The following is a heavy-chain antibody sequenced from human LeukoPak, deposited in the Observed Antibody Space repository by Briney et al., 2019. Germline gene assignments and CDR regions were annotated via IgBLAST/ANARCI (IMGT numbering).Heavy chain of an antibody. CDR2: ILGSGRKT. Sequence: GGSLRLSCAASGFSLTTYTMSWVRQAPGKGLEWVSSILGSGRKTYYADSVKGRFTISRDTSKNTVFLQMNGLRVEDTALYYCAKDRVPDGRWTFDIWGQGTVVTVSA. V-gene: IGHV3-23*01. CDR3: AKDRVPDGRWTFDI. CDR1: GFSLTTYT. D-gene: IGHD2-15*01. J-gene: IGHJ3*02.